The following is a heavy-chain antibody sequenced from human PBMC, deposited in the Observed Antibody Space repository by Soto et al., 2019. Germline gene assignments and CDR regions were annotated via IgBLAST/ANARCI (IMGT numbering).Heavy chain of an antibody. CDR2: ISHSGST. V-gene: IGHV4-34*01. D-gene: IGHD3-22*01. Sequence: WTWIRQTPGKGLEWIGEISHSGSTNYNPSLMSRVTMSADTSKKQFSLRLSSVTAADTALYFCARGYESSRRYLPLLDYWGQET. J-gene: IGHJ4*02. CDR3: ARGYESSRRYLPLLDY.